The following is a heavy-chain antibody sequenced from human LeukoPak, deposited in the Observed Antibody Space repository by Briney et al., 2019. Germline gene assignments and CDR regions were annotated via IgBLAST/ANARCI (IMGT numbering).Heavy chain of an antibody. J-gene: IGHJ4*02. V-gene: IGHV3-9*01. CDR2: ITWNSGSI. CDR1: GFTFDDYA. CDR3: AKGSRESGSSCFDY. D-gene: IGHD6-13*01. Sequence: GGSLRLSCAASGFTFDDYAMHWVRQAPGKGLEWVSGITWNSGSIGYADSVKGRFTISRDNAKNSLYLEMDSLRAEDTALYYCAKGSRESGSSCFDYWGQGTLVTVSS.